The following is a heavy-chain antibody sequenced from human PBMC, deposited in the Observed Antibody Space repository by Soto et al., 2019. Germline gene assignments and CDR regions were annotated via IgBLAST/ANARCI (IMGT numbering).Heavy chain of an antibody. D-gene: IGHD3-22*01. CDR3: ARDKYYYDSSSHFDY. CDR2: IYYSGST. Sequence: SETLSLTCTVSGGFISSYYWGWIRQPPGKGLEWIGYIYYSGSTNYNPSLQSRVTISVDTSKNQFSLKLSSVTAADTAVYYCARDKYYYDSSSHFDYWGQGTRVTVSS. V-gene: IGHV4-59*01. CDR1: GGFISSYY. J-gene: IGHJ4*02.